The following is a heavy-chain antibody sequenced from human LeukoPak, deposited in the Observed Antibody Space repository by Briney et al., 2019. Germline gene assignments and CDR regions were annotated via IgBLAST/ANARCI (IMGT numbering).Heavy chain of an antibody. CDR1: GGTFSSYA. CDR2: IIPIFGAA. Sequence: GASVKVSCKASGGTFSSYAISWVRQAPGQGLEWMGGIIPIFGAANYAQKFQGRATITADESTSTVHMELSGLRSEDTAVYYCTRDQEAFDYWGQGTLVTVSS. V-gene: IGHV1-69*13. J-gene: IGHJ4*02. CDR3: TRDQEAFDY.